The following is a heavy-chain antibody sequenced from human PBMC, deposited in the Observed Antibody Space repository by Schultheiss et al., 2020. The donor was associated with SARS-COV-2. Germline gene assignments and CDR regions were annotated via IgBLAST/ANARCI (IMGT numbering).Heavy chain of an antibody. CDR2: IQANREGGTT. CDR3: ARAARILDAFDI. J-gene: IGHJ3*02. V-gene: IGHV3-15*01. D-gene: IGHD5-12*01. Sequence: GGSLRLSCVASGFAFSDAWMTWVRHVPGRRLEWVGRIQANREGGTTDYAAPVRGRFTISRDDSQSTLYLQMNSLEREDTAVYYCARAARILDAFDIWGQGTMVT. CDR1: GFAFSDAW.